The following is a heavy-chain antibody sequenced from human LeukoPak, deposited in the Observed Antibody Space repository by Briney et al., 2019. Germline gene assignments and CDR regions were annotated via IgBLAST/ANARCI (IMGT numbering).Heavy chain of an antibody. J-gene: IGHJ4*02. CDR2: IYYSGRP. V-gene: IGHV4-39*02. D-gene: IGHD4-17*01. CDR1: GGSISSRSYY. CDR3: ARESTVTTLFDY. Sequence: AETLTLTCTVSGGSISSRSYYWVRIRQPPGKGLEWHGSIYYSGRPYYHSSLQSRVIISVDTSKTQFSLKLTASTAAATAVYFCARESTVTTLFDYWGQGTLVTVSS.